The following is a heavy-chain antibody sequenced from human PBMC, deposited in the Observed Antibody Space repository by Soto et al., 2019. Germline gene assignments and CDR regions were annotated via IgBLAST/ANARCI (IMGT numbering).Heavy chain of an antibody. D-gene: IGHD3-3*01. CDR2: ISYDGSNK. V-gene: IGHV3-30-3*01. J-gene: IGHJ4*02. CDR1: GFTFSSYA. CDR3: ARAEREYYDFWSGYPY. Sequence: GGSLSLSCAASGFTFSSYAMHWVRQAPGKGLEWVAVISYDGSNKYYADSVKGRFTISRDHSKNTLYLQMNSLRAEDTAVYYCARAEREYYDFWSGYPYWGQGTLVTVSS.